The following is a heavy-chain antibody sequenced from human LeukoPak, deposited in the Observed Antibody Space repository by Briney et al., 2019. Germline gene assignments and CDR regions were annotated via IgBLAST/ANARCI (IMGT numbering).Heavy chain of an antibody. CDR1: GFTFSSYA. V-gene: IGHV3-30-3*01. D-gene: IGHD2-2*02. J-gene: IGHJ4*02. CDR3: ARVLLGGVPAAIPDY. CDR2: ISYDGSNK. Sequence: QSGGSLRLSCAASGFTFSSYAMHWVRQAPGKGLEWVAVISYDGSNKYYADFVKGRFTISRDNSKNTLYLQMNSLRAEDTAVYYCARVLLGGVPAAIPDYWGQGTLVTVSS.